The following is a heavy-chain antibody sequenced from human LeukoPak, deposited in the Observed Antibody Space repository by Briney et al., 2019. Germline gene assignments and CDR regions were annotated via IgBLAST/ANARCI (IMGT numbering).Heavy chain of an antibody. Sequence: GASVRVSCKASGYAFNTFGVSWLRQAPGQGLEWMGWMSAHNGNTYYAQKFEDRITMTTDTSTSTAYMELRSLRSDDTATYYCARFRIAVTGIPDYWGQGTLVTAS. D-gene: IGHD1-1*01. CDR1: GYAFNTFG. CDR2: MSAHNGNT. J-gene: IGHJ4*02. V-gene: IGHV1-18*04. CDR3: ARFRIAVTGIPDY.